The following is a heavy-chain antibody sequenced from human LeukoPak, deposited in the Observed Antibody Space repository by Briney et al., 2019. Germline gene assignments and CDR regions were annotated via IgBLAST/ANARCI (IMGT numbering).Heavy chain of an antibody. D-gene: IGHD5-24*01. CDR3: AKEGRSLQTY. Sequence: GGSLRLSCAASGFMFSSNWMSWVRLAPGKGLEWVANIKEDGTETYYVDSVKGRFTISRDNAKNSLYLQMNSLRVEDTAVCYCAKEGRSLQTYWGQGTLVTVSS. CDR2: IKEDGTET. CDR1: GFMFSSNW. J-gene: IGHJ4*02. V-gene: IGHV3-7*03.